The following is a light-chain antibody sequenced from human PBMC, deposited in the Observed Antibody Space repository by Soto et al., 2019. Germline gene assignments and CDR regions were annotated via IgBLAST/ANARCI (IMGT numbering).Light chain of an antibody. V-gene: IGKV3D-15*01. Sequence: EIVMTQSPATLSVSPGERATLSCRASQSVSSNLAWYQQKPGQAPRLLIYGASIRATGIPARFSGSGSETEFTLTISSLQSEDFAVYYCQQYNNWPPFTFGPGTKVDIK. CDR2: GAS. J-gene: IGKJ3*01. CDR1: QSVSSN. CDR3: QQYNNWPPFT.